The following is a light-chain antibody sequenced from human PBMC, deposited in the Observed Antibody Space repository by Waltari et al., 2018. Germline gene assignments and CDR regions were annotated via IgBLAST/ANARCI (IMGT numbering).Light chain of an antibody. CDR3: GTWDTSLSALI. CDR1: SSNIGNDY. V-gene: IGLV1-51*02. Sequence: SVLTQPPSVSAAPGPKVTISCSGSSSNIGNDYVSWYQQLPGQAPKLLIYENNKRPSGIPDRFSGSKSGTSATLGITGLQTGDEADYYCGTWDTSLSALIFGGGTKLTVL. J-gene: IGLJ2*01. CDR2: ENN.